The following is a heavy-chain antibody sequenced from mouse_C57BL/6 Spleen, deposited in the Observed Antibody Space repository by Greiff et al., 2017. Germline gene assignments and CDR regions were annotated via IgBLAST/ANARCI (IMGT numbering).Heavy chain of an antibody. CDR3: TGYDYDDFYY. V-gene: IGHV6-3*01. J-gene: IGHJ2*01. Sequence: EVKLLESGGGLVQPGGSMKLSCVASGFTFSNYWLNWVRQSPEKGLEWVAQIRLKSDNYATHYAESVKGRFTISRDDSKSSVYLQMNNLRAEETGIYYCTGYDYDDFYYWGQGTTLPVSS. CDR2: IRLKSDNYAT. D-gene: IGHD2-4*01. CDR1: GFTFSNYW.